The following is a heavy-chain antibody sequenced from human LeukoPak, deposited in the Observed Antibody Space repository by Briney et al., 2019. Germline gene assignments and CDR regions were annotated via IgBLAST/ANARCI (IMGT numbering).Heavy chain of an antibody. V-gene: IGHV5-51*01. D-gene: IGHD2-2*01. CDR3: ARIPLSDIVVVPAALDY. CDR2: IYPGDSDT. J-gene: IGHJ4*02. CDR1: GYSFTSYW. Sequence: GESLKISGKGSGYSFTSYWIGWVRQMPGKGLEWMGIIYPGDSDTRYSPSFQGQVTISADKSISTAYLQWSSLKASDTAMYYCARIPLSDIVVVPAALDYWGQGTLVTVSS.